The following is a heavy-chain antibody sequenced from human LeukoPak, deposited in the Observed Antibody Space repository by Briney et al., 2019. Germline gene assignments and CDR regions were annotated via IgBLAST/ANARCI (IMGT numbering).Heavy chain of an antibody. Sequence: ASVKVSCKASGYTFTGYYMHWVRQAPGQGLEWMGWINPNSGGTNYAQKFQGRVTMTRDTSISTAYMELSRLRSDDTAVYYCARDKGYCTNGVCLGSNWFDPWGQGTLVTVPS. CDR1: GYTFTGYY. J-gene: IGHJ5*02. CDR2: INPNSGGT. V-gene: IGHV1-2*02. D-gene: IGHD2-8*01. CDR3: ARDKGYCTNGVCLGSNWFDP.